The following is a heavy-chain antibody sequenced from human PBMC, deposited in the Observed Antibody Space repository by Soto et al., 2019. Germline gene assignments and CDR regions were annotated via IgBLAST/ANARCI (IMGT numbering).Heavy chain of an antibody. Sequence: ASVKVSCKASGYTFTSYGISWVRQAPGQGLEWMGWISAYNGNTNYAQKLQGRVTMTTDTSTSTAYMELRSLRSDDTAVYYCARDRPAAMWFWFDPWGQGTLVTVSS. CDR1: GYTFTSYG. V-gene: IGHV1-18*01. CDR3: ARDRPAAMWFWFDP. D-gene: IGHD2-2*01. J-gene: IGHJ5*02. CDR2: ISAYNGNT.